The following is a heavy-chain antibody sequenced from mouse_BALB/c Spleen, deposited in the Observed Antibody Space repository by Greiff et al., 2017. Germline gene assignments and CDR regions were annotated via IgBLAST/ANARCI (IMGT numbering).Heavy chain of an antibody. CDR1: GFTFSSFG. CDR2: ISSGSSTI. D-gene: IGHD1-2*01. CDR3: ARGLRLHAMDY. J-gene: IGHJ4*01. Sequence: DVQLVESGGGLVQPGGSRKLSCAASGFTFSSFGMHWVRQAPEKGLEWVAYISSGSSTIYYADTVKGRFTISRDNPKNTLFLQMTSLRSEDTAMYYCARGLRLHAMDYWGQGTSVTVSS. V-gene: IGHV5-17*02.